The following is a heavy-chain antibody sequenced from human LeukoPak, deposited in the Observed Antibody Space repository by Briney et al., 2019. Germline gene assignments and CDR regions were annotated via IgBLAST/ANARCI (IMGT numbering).Heavy chain of an antibody. V-gene: IGHV4-31*03. J-gene: IGHJ4*02. CDR3: VSPYYYDISGYLH. D-gene: IGHD3-22*01. CDR2: IYYSGST. Sequence: SSQTLSLTCTVSGGSISSGGYYWSWIRQHPGKGLEWIGYIYYSGSTYYNPSLKSRVTISVDTSKNQFSLKLSSVTAADTAVYYCVSPYYYDISGYLHWGQGTLVTVSS. CDR1: GGSISSGGYY.